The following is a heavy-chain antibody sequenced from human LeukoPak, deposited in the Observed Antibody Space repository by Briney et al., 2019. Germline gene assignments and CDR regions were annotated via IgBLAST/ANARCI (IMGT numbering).Heavy chain of an antibody. J-gene: IGHJ3*02. V-gene: IGHV3-21*01. CDR1: GFSLSSFT. D-gene: IGHD1-14*01. Sequence: GGSVRLSCAASGFSLSSFTMTWVRQAPGKGLEWVSTITSSHKEYYTDSVKGRFSISRDNAQSSVYLQLHNLRADDTAVYFCARFRSPITWVPALDTWGQGTVVTVSP. CDR2: ITSSHKE. CDR3: ARFRSPITWVPALDT.